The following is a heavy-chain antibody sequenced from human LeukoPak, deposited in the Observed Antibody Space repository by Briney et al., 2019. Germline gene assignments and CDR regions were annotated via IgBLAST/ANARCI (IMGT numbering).Heavy chain of an antibody. CDR3: ARHPPDSGSYYYFDY. J-gene: IGHJ4*02. Sequence: GSLRLSCAASGFTFSSYWMSWVRQAPGKGLEWIGSIYYSGNTYYNPSLESRVTISVDTSKNQFSLKLSSVTAADTAVYYCARHPPDSGSYYYFDYWGQGTLVTVSS. CDR2: IYYSGNT. CDR1: GFTFSSYW. D-gene: IGHD1-26*01. V-gene: IGHV4-39*01.